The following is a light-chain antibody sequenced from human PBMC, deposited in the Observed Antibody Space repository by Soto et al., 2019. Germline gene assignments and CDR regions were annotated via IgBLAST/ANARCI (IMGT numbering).Light chain of an antibody. V-gene: IGLV1-44*01. CDR2: SDD. CDR1: SSNIGSNA. J-gene: IGLJ1*01. CDR3: AAWNDNLNGPSYV. Sequence: QSVLTQPPSASGTPGQKVTISCSGSSSNIGSNAVNWYQQVPGTAPKLLIYSDDQRPSGVPDRFSGSKSGTSASRAISGLQSEDEADYICAAWNDNLNGPSYVFGTGTKVTVL.